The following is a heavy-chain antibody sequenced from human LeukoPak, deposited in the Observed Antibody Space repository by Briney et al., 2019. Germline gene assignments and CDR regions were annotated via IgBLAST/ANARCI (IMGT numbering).Heavy chain of an antibody. Sequence: QAGGSLRLSCTVSGFTVSSDSMSWVRQAPGKGLEWVSFIYSGGSTYYADSVKGRFTISRDNSKSTLYIQMNSLRAEDTAVYYCARASRELLDYWGQGTLVTVSS. J-gene: IGHJ4*02. CDR1: GFTVSSDS. D-gene: IGHD1-26*01. V-gene: IGHV3-53*01. CDR2: IYSGGST. CDR3: ARASRELLDY.